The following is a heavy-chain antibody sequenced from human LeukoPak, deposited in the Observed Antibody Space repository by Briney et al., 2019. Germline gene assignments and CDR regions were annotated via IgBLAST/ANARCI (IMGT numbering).Heavy chain of an antibody. V-gene: IGHV3-23*01. CDR1: GFTFSSYA. CDR3: AKEGTIVERHFDY. Sequence: GGSLRLSCAASGFTFSSYAMSWVRQAPGKGLEWVSAISGSGCSTYYADSVKGRFTISRDNSKNALYLQMNSLRAEYTAVYYCAKEGTIVERHFDYWGQGTLVTVSS. D-gene: IGHD1-1*01. CDR2: ISGSGCST. J-gene: IGHJ4*02.